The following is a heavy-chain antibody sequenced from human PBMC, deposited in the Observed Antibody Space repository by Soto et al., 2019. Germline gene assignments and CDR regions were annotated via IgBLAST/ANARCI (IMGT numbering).Heavy chain of an antibody. CDR1: GFTFSNAW. J-gene: IGHJ5*02. Sequence: EVQLVESGGGLVKPGESLRLSCAASGFTFSNAWMNWVRQGPGKGLEWVGRIKSNAYGATTDYAAPVKGRFTISRDDSRDTLYLQMNSLKTEDTAVYYCTTTLGSWSTSCPWGQGSLVTVSS. CDR2: IKSNAYGATT. CDR3: TTTLGSWSTSCP. D-gene: IGHD2-2*01. V-gene: IGHV3-15*01.